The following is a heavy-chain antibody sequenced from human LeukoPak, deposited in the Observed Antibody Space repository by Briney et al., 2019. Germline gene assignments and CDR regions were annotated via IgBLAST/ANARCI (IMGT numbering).Heavy chain of an antibody. CDR3: ARDHIVATTGYNWFDP. CDR2: ISAYNGNT. V-gene: IGHV1-18*01. Sequence: GASVKVSCKASGYTFTSYGISWVRQAPGQGLEWMGWISAYNGNTNYAQKLQGRVTMTTDTSTSTAYMELRSLRSDDTAVYYCARDHIVATTGYNWFDPWGQGTLVTVS. J-gene: IGHJ5*02. D-gene: IGHD5-12*01. CDR1: GYTFTSYG.